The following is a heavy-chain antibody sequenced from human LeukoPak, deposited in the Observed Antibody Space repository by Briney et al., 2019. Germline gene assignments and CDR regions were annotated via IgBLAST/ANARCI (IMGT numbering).Heavy chain of an antibody. CDR1: GYTFTSYD. V-gene: IGHV1-8*03. CDR2: MNPNSGNT. CDR3: ARGWGTYYDILTGYYPLDFDY. D-gene: IGHD3-9*01. Sequence: ASVKVSCKASGYTFTSYDINWVRQATGQGLEWMGWMNPNSGNTGYAQKFQGRVTITRNTSISTAYMELSSLRSEDTAVYYCARGWGTYYDILTGYYPLDFDYWGQGTLVTVSS. J-gene: IGHJ4*02.